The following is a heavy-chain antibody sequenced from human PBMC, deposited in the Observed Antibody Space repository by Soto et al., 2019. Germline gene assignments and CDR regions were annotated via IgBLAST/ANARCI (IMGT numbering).Heavy chain of an antibody. D-gene: IGHD4-4*01. CDR1: GGSISSGDYY. Sequence: QVQLQESGPGLVKPSQTLSLTCTVSGGSISSGDYYWSWIRQPPGKGLEWIGYIYYSGSTYYNPCLESRVTISVDTSKNQCSRKLSSVTAADTAVYYCARDNSNYFFDYWGQGTLVTVSS. V-gene: IGHV4-30-4*01. J-gene: IGHJ4*02. CDR2: IYYSGST. CDR3: ARDNSNYFFDY.